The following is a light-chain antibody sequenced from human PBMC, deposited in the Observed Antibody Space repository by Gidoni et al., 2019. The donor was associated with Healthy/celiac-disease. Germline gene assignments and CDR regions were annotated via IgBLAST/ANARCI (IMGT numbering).Light chain of an antibody. CDR3: QQYDNLPLFT. CDR2: DAA. Sequence: DIKMTQSPSSLSASVGDRVTITCQASQDISNYLNWYQQKTGKAPKLLIYDAANLETGVPSRLSGSGSGTDFNFTISSLQPEEIATYYCQQYDNLPLFTFGPGTKVDIK. V-gene: IGKV1-33*01. J-gene: IGKJ3*01. CDR1: QDISNY.